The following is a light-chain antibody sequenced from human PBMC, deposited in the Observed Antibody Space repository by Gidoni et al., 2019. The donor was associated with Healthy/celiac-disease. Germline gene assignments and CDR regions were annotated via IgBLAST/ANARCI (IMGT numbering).Light chain of an antibody. CDR3: QQSYSTLWT. J-gene: IGKJ1*01. V-gene: IGKV1-39*01. CDR1: QSISSD. Sequence: DIQMTQSPSSLSASVVDRVTITCRASQSISSDLNWYQQKPGKAPKLLIYAAYILQSGVPSRFSGIGSGTDFTLTISSLQPEDFATYYCQQSYSTLWTFGQGTKVEIK. CDR2: AAY.